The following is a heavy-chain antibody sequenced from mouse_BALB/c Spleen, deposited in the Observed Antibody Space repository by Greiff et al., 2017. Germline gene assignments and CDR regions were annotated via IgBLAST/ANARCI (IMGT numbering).Heavy chain of an antibody. CDR1: GFTFTDYY. Sequence: EVQLVESGGGLVQPGGSLRLSCATSGFTFTDYYMSWVRQPPGKALEWLGFIRNKANGYTTEYSASVKGRFTISRDNSQSILYLQMNTLRAEDSATYYCARGKDLWGQGTSVTVSS. CDR2: IRNKANGYTT. CDR3: ARGKDL. V-gene: IGHV7-3*02. J-gene: IGHJ4*01.